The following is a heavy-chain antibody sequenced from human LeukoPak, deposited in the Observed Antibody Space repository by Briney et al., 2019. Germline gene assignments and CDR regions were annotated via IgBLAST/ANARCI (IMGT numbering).Heavy chain of an antibody. D-gene: IGHD3-3*01. V-gene: IGHV3-23*01. CDR3: AKVYDFWSGYIDY. Sequence: PGGSLRLSCAASGFTFSSYAMSWVRQAPGKGLEWVSAISGSGGSTCYADSVKGRFTISRDNSKNTLYLQMNSLRAEDTAVYYCAKVYDFWSGYIDYWGQGTLVTVSS. CDR2: ISGSGGST. J-gene: IGHJ4*02. CDR1: GFTFSSYA.